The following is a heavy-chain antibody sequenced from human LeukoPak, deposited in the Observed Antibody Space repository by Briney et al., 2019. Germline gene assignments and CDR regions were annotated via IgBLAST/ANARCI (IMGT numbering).Heavy chain of an antibody. CDR2: IWYDGSNK. Sequence: PGGSLRLSCAASGFTFSSYGMHWARQAPGKGLEWVAVIWYDGSNKYYADSVKGRFTISRDNSRNTLYLQMNSLRAEDTAVYYCARSSGYPYDAFDIWGQGTMVTVSS. V-gene: IGHV3-33*01. CDR3: ARSSGYPYDAFDI. J-gene: IGHJ3*02. D-gene: IGHD3-22*01. CDR1: GFTFSSYG.